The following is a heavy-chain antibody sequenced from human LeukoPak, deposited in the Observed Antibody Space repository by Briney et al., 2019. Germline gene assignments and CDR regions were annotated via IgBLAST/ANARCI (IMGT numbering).Heavy chain of an antibody. CDR2: INAGNGNT. CDR3: ARSGSKGAARPEYYGMDV. Sequence: ASVKVSCKASGYTFTNFAINWVRQAPGQGPEWMGWINAGNGNTKYSQKFQGRVTITRDTSASTAYMELSSLRSEDTAVYYCARSGSKGAARPEYYGMDVWGQGTTVTVSS. J-gene: IGHJ6*01. V-gene: IGHV1-3*01. CDR1: GYTFTNFA. D-gene: IGHD6-6*01.